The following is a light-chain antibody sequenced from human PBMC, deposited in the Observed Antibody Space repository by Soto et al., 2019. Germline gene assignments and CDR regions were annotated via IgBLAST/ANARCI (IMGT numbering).Light chain of an antibody. V-gene: IGKV3-15*01. CDR3: QQYNAWPRT. CDR2: DAS. Sequence: IVMTQSPATLSVSPGERATPSCRASLSVSRNLAWYQQKPGQAPRLLIFDASTRATGIPARFSGSGSGTEFTLTITSLQSEDFAVYYCQQYNAWPRTFGQRTKVDIK. J-gene: IGKJ1*01. CDR1: LSVSRN.